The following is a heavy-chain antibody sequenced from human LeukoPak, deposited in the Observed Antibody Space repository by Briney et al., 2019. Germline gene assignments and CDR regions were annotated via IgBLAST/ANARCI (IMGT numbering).Heavy chain of an antibody. CDR2: IYYSGST. V-gene: IGHV4-39*01. CDR3: ASPFDGSGYYFDY. Sequence: KPSETLSLTCTVSGGSISSSSYYWGWIRQPPGKGLEWIGSIYYSGSTYYNPSLKIRVTISVDTSKNQFSLKLSSVTAADTAVYYCASPFDGSGYYFDYWGQGTLVTVSS. CDR1: GGSISSSSYY. D-gene: IGHD3-22*01. J-gene: IGHJ4*02.